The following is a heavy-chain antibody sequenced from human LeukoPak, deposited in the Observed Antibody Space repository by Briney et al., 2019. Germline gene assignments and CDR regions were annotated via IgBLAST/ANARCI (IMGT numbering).Heavy chain of an antibody. CDR1: GFTFSAYS. D-gene: IGHD3-3*01. CDR3: ARWSYGMDV. CDR2: ISSTGSTI. J-gene: IGHJ6*02. V-gene: IGHV3-48*02. Sequence: GGPLSLSCAASGFTFSAYSMNWVRQAPGKGLEWVSYISSTGSTIYYADSVKGRFTISRDNAKNSLYLQMNGLRDEDTAVYYCARWSYGMDVWGQGTTVTVSS.